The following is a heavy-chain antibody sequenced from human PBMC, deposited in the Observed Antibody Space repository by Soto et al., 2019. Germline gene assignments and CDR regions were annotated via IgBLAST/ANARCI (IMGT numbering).Heavy chain of an antibody. D-gene: IGHD2-8*02. CDR3: TKEGRGCTGDTCCSYLHS. J-gene: IGHJ1*01. V-gene: IGHV1-3*01. CDR1: GYSFNDYA. CDR2: INGGNGYT. Sequence: ASVKVSCKASGYSFNDYAIHWLRQAPGQRLEWMGRINGGNGYTEYSKNFQGRITITRDTSATTASVELSSLTSEDTAVYYCTKEGRGCTGDTCCSYLHSWGQGTVVTVSS.